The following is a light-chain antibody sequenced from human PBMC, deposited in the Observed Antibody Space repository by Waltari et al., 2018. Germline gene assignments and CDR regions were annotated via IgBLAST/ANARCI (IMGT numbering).Light chain of an antibody. CDR1: GSNIGAGYD. Sequence: QSVLTQPPSVSGAPGQKVTISCTGSGSNIGAGYDVHWYQQLPRAAPKLLIYGTSSRPLGVPDRFFGSTSGTSASLAITGLQAEDEADYYYQSYDTTLSVVFGGGTKLTVL. V-gene: IGLV1-40*01. J-gene: IGLJ3*02. CDR3: QSYDTTLSVV. CDR2: GTS.